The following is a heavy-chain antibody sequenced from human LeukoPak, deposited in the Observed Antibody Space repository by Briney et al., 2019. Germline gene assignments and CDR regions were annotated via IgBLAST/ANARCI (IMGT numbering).Heavy chain of an antibody. D-gene: IGHD6-19*01. V-gene: IGHV3-48*03. Sequence: GGSLRLSCAASGFTFSSYEMNWVRQAPGKGLEWVSYISSSGSTIYYADSVKGRFTISRDDAQKSLYLQMNSLRAEDTAVYYCVRVDSSGWHGWSDPWGQGTLVTVSS. CDR3: VRVDSSGWHGWSDP. CDR2: ISSSGSTI. J-gene: IGHJ5*02. CDR1: GFTFSSYE.